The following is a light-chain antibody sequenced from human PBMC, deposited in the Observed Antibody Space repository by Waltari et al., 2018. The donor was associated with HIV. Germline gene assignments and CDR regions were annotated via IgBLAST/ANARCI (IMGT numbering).Light chain of an antibody. V-gene: IGLV3-25*03. J-gene: IGLJ2*01. CDR2: KDS. CDR3: QSADSSGTYVV. CDR1: ALPKQY. Sequence: SYELTQPPSVSVSPGQTARITCSGDALPKQYPHWYQQKPGQAPELVIYKDSERPSGIPERFSGSSSGTTVTLTISGVQAEDEADYYCQSADSSGTYVVFGGGTKLTVL.